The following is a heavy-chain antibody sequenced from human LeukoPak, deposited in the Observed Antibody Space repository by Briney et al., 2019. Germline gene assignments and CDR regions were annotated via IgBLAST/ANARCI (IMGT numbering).Heavy chain of an antibody. J-gene: IGHJ5*02. Sequence: GSLEISWKGSGYKFTSYWNRWVRQMPGEGLEWMGRIDPSDSYTNYSPSFQGHVTISADKSISTAYLQWSSLKASDTAMYYCARLAGYEESFDPWGQGTLVTVSS. CDR1: GYKFTSYW. CDR3: ARLAGYEESFDP. V-gene: IGHV5-10-1*01. CDR2: IDPSDSYT. D-gene: IGHD6-13*01.